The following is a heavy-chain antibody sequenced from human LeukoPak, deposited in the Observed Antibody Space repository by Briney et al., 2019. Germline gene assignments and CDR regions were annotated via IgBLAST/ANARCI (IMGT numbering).Heavy chain of an antibody. CDR3: ATYHSSGGSWFDP. V-gene: IGHV3-11*01. CDR2: ISSSGSTI. J-gene: IGHJ5*02. D-gene: IGHD6-25*01. CDR1: GFTFSDYY. Sequence: GGSLRLSCAASGFTFSDYYMSWIRQAPGKGLEWVSYISSSGSTIYYADSVKGRFTISRDNAKNSLYLQMNSLRAEDTAVYYCATYHSSGGSWFDPWGQGTLVTVSS.